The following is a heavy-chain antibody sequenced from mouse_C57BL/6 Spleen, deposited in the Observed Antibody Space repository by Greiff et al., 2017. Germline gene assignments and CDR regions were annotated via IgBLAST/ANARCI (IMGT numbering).Heavy chain of an antibody. V-gene: IGHV1-4*01. CDR2: INHSGGYT. Sequence: VKLMESGAELARPGASVKMSCKASGYTFTSYTMHWVNQRPGQGLEWFGYINHSGGYTKYNQKFNDKATLTADKASSTAYLQLSSLTYEASAVYYCAREGGDYWGQGTTLTVSS. J-gene: IGHJ2*01. CDR1: GYTFTSYT. CDR3: AREGGDY.